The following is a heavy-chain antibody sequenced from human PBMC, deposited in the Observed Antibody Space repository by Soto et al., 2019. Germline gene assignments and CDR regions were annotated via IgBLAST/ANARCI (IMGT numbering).Heavy chain of an antibody. CDR2: IICDGSKK. Sequence: GGSLRLSCSACGFIFSDYAMHWVRQAPGKGMEWVAVIICDGSKKYYADSVKGRFTISRDNAKNSLYLQMNSLRAEDTAVYYCARVGYSSGWYLFDYWGQGTLVTVSS. CDR1: GFIFSDYA. J-gene: IGHJ4*02. V-gene: IGHV3-30*03. D-gene: IGHD6-19*01. CDR3: ARVGYSSGWYLFDY.